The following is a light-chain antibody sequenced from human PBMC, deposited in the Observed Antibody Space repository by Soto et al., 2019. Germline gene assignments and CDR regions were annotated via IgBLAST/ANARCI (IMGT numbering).Light chain of an antibody. Sequence: QSVLTQPASMSGSPGQSITISCTGTSSDVGSYYPVSWFQQHPGKAPKLIIYEVNKRPSGVSDRFSGSKSGNTASLTISGLQAEDEAEYYCCSYAGDTTFFVFGTGTKLTVL. V-gene: IGLV2-23*02. CDR1: SSDVGSYYP. CDR2: EVN. J-gene: IGLJ1*01. CDR3: CSYAGDTTFFV.